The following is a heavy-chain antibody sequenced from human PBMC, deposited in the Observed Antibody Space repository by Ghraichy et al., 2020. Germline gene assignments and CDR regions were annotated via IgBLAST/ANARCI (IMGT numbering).Heavy chain of an antibody. CDR2: ISSSSSYI. CDR1: GFTFSSYS. J-gene: IGHJ4*02. Sequence: GESLNISCAASGFTFSSYSMNWVRQAPGKGLEWVSSISSSSSYIYYADSVKGRFTISRDNAKNSLYLQMNSLRAEDTAVYYCARDLKGSPDDYWGQGTLVTVSS. V-gene: IGHV3-21*01. CDR3: ARDLKGSPDDY.